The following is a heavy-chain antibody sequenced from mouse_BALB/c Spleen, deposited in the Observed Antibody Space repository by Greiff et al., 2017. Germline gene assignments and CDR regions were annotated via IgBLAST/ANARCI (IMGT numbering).Heavy chain of an antibody. Sequence: VQLKESGTVLARPGASVKMSCKASGYTFTSYWLHWVKQRPGQGLEWIGAIYPGNSDTSYNQKFKGKAKLTAVTSTSTAYMELSSLTNEDSAVYYCTREVYDGYATFAYWGQGTLVTVSA. CDR3: TREVYDGYATFAY. J-gene: IGHJ3*01. CDR2: IYPGNSDT. V-gene: IGHV1-5*01. D-gene: IGHD2-3*01. CDR1: GYTFTSYW.